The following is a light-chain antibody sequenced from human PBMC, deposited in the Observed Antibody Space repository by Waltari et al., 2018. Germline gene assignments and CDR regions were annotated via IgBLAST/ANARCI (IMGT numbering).Light chain of an antibody. CDR3: NSRDSSGNHVL. CDR1: SLRTYY. CDR2: GKN. Sequence: SSELTQDPAVSVALGQTVRITCTGYSLRTYYASWYPQRPGQAPLLVIYGKNNRPSGIPDRFSGSSSGNTASLTISGAQAEDEADYYCNSRDSSGNHVLFGGGTKLTVL. V-gene: IGLV3-19*01. J-gene: IGLJ2*01.